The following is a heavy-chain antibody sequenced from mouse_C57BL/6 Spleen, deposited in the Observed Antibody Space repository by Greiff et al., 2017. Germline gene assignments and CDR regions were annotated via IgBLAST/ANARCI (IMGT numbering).Heavy chain of an antibody. J-gene: IGHJ2*01. CDR1: GYTFTSYW. CDR3: ASEGIYYGSSYCFDY. CDR2: IYPGSGST. Sequence: QVQLQQPGAELVKPGASVKMSCKASGYTFTSYWITWVKQRPGQGLEWIGDIYPGSGSTNYNEKFKSKATLTVDTSSSTAYMQLSSLTSEDSAVYYCASEGIYYGSSYCFDYWGQGTTLTVSS. V-gene: IGHV1-55*01. D-gene: IGHD1-1*01.